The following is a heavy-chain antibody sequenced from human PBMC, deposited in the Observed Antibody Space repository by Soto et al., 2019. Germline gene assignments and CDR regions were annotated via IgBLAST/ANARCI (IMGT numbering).Heavy chain of an antibody. D-gene: IGHD6-19*01. CDR3: AKNDGPGIAVDGTDWYFDL. CDR2: ISYDGRNK. CDR1: SFTFSSYA. V-gene: IGHV3-30*18. J-gene: IGHJ2*01. Sequence: QVQLVESGGGVVQPGRSLRLSCVASSFTFSSYAIHWVRQAPGKGLQWVAFISYDGRNKDYADSVKGRFTISRDNSRNTRYLQMSSLRAEDTAVYYCAKNDGPGIAVDGTDWYFDLWGRGTLVTVSS.